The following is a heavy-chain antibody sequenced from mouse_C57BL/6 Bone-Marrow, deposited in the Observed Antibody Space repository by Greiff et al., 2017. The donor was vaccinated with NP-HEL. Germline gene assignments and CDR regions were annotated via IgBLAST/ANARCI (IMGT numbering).Heavy chain of an antibody. CDR1: GFTFSDYG. V-gene: IGHV5-17*01. J-gene: IGHJ1*03. CDR2: ISSGSSTI. D-gene: IGHD3-3*01. CDR3: ATGTGYWYFDV. Sequence: DVKLQESGGGLVKPGGSLKLSCAASGFTFSDYGMHWVRQAPEKGLEWVAYISSGSSTIYYADTVKGRFTISRDNAKNTLFLQMTSLRSEDTAMYYCATGTGYWYFDVWGTGTTVTVSS.